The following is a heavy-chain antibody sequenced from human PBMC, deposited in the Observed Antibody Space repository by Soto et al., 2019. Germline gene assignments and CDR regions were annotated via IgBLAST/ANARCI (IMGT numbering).Heavy chain of an antibody. J-gene: IGHJ4*02. CDR3: AKSYYGDYDHRLRFDN. V-gene: IGHV3-23*01. CDR2: ISGSGSIT. Sequence: VQLLESGGGLVQPGGSLRLSCAASGFPFSCYAINWVRQEPGKGLEWVSIISGSGSITNYADSVKGRFTTSRYNSRDTVYLQMNSLRAEDTAVYYCAKSYYGDYDHRLRFDNWGQGTLVTVSS. D-gene: IGHD4-17*01. CDR1: GFPFSCYA.